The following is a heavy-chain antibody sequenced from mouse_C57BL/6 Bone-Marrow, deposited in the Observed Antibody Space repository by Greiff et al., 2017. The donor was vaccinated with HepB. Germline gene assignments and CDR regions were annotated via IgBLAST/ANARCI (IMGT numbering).Heavy chain of an antibody. J-gene: IGHJ1*03. CDR1: GFNIKNTY. V-gene: IGHV14-3*01. D-gene: IGHD1-1*01. CDR2: IDPANGNT. CDR3: ARDYYGSSLYWYFDV. Sequence: VQLQQSVAELVRPGASVKLSCTASGFNIKNTYMHWVKQRPEQGLEWIGRIDPANGNTKYAPKFQGKATITADPSSNTAYLQLSSLTSEDTAIYYCARDYYGSSLYWYFDVWGTGTTVTVSS.